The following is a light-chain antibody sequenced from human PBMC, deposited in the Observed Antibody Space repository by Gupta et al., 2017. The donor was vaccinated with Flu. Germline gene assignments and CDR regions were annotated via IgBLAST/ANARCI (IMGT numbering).Light chain of an antibody. V-gene: IGKV1-39*01. CDR2: AAS. J-gene: IGKJ1*01. CDR1: QNISNY. Sequence: IQMTQSPSSLSASVGDRVTITCRASQNISNYLNWYQQRPGKAPKLLIYAASTLDAGVPSRFSGSGSGTDFTLTISSLQPEDIATYYCQQYDSPPQTFGQGTKVEI. CDR3: QQYDSPPQT.